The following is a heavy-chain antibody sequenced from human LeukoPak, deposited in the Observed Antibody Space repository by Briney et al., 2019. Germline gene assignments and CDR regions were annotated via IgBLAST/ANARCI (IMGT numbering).Heavy chain of an antibody. J-gene: IGHJ4*02. V-gene: IGHV1-2*02. Sequence: ASVTVSFKASGYTFTGYYMHWVRQAPGQGLEWMGWINPNSGGTNYAQKFQGRVTMTRDTSISTAYMELSRLRSDDTAVYYCARGKVGYGDLPYFDYWGQGTLVTVSS. CDR3: ARGKVGYGDLPYFDY. CDR2: INPNSGGT. D-gene: IGHD4-17*01. CDR1: GYTFTGYY.